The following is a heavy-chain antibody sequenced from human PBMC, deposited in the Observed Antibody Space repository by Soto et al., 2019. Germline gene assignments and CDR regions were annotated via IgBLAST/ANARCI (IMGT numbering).Heavy chain of an antibody. V-gene: IGHV1-69*12. CDR1: GGTFSTYA. CDR3: SRGIQLWLRRINNGYSG. CDR2: IITMFGTA. D-gene: IGHD5-18*01. J-gene: IGHJ4*02. Sequence: QVQLVQSGAEVKKPESSVKVSCKAPGGTFSTYAISWVRQAPGQGLEWMGGIITMFGTANYAQRFQDRVTITADESTNTVYMERSSLRSEDTAVYFCSRGIQLWLRRINNGYSGWGEGTLVTVSS.